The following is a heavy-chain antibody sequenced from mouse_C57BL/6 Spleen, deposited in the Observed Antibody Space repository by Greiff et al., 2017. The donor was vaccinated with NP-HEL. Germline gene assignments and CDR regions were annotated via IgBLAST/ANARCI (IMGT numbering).Heavy chain of an antibody. CDR2: IYPRDGST. Sequence: VQLQQSDAELVKPGASVKISCKVSGYTFTDHTIHWMKQRPEQGLEWIGYIYPRDGSTKYNEKFKGEATLTADKSSSTAYMQLNSLTSEDSAVYFCARGGYYYGSSYGYFDVWGTGTTVTVSS. CDR3: ARGGYYYGSSYGYFDV. V-gene: IGHV1-78*01. CDR1: GYTFTDHT. J-gene: IGHJ1*03. D-gene: IGHD1-1*01.